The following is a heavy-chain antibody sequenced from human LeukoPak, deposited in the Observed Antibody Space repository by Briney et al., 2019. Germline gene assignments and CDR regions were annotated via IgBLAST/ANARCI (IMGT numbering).Heavy chain of an antibody. CDR3: AKEIYGDPTGGRFQH. Sequence: PGGSLRLSCAASGFTFSSYAMSWVRQAPGKGLEWVSAISGSGGSTYYADSVKGRFTIFRDNSKNTLYLQMNSLRAEDTAVYYCAKEIYGDPTGGRFQHWGQGTLVTVSS. CDR2: ISGSGGST. J-gene: IGHJ1*01. V-gene: IGHV3-23*01. D-gene: IGHD4/OR15-4a*01. CDR1: GFTFSSYA.